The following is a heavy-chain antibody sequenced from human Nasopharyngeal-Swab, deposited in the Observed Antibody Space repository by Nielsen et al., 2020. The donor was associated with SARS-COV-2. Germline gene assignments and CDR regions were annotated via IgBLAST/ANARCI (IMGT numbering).Heavy chain of an antibody. CDR1: GYSFTSYW. V-gene: IGHV5-51*01. Sequence: ESLKISCKGSGYSFTSYWIGWVRQMPGKGLEWMGIIYPGDSDTRYSPSFQGQVTISADKSISTAYLQWSSLKASDTAMYYCARREWELPRGNAFDIWGQGTMVTVSS. D-gene: IGHD1-26*01. CDR3: ARREWELPRGNAFDI. J-gene: IGHJ3*02. CDR2: IYPGDSDT.